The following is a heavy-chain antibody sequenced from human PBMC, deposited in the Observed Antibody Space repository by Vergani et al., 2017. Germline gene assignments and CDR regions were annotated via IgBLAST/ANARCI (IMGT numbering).Heavy chain of an antibody. CDR1: GFTFSSYA. Sequence: QVQLVESGGGVVQPGRSLRLSCAASGFTFSSYAMHWVRQAPGKGLEWVAVISYDGSNKYYADSVKGRFTISRDNSKNTLYLQMNSLRAEDTAVYYCARAKSYDLWSGYYSYFDYWGQGTLVTVSS. CDR3: ARAKSYDLWSGYYSYFDY. CDR2: ISYDGSNK. D-gene: IGHD3-3*01. J-gene: IGHJ4*02. V-gene: IGHV3-30-3*01.